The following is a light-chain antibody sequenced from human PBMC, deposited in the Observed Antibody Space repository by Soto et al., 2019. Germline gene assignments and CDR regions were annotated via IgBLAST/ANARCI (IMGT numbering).Light chain of an antibody. J-gene: IGKJ1*01. CDR1: QSLLHSNGYNY. V-gene: IGKV2-28*01. CDR2: LGS. CDR3: MQPLQTPRT. Sequence: DLVMTQSPLSLPVSPGEPASISCRSSQSLLHSNGYNYLDWYLQKPGQSPQLLIYLGSNRASGVPDRFSGSGSGTDFTLKISRVEADDVGVYYCMQPLQTPRTFGQGTKVEIK.